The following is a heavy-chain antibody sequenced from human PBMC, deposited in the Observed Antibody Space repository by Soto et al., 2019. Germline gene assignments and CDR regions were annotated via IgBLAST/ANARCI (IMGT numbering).Heavy chain of an antibody. J-gene: IGHJ4*02. CDR2: MNTNSGNT. V-gene: IGHV1-8*01. D-gene: IGHD6-13*01. Sequence: ASVKVSCKASGYTFTSYDINGGRQATGQGLEWMGGMNTNSGNTGYAQKYQGSITMTRNTSISTASMEMRSLRAEDTAVYYCARGMIKQQQLVRWGQGTLVTVSS. CDR3: ARGMIKQQQLVR. CDR1: GYTFTSYD.